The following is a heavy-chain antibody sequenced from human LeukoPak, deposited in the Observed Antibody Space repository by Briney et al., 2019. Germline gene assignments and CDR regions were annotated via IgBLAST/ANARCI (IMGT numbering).Heavy chain of an antibody. CDR2: ISGTGGST. CDR1: GFTFSSYA. D-gene: IGHD2-15*01. CDR3: AKEREAYCSGGSCYGSDKLFPADY. V-gene: IGHV3-23*01. Sequence: GGSLRLSCAASGFTFSSYAMTWVRQAPGKGLEWVSSISGTGGSTFYADSVRGRFTISRDNSKNTLYLQMNSLRAEDTAIYYCAKEREAYCSGGSCYGSDKLFPADYWGQGSLVTVSS. J-gene: IGHJ4*02.